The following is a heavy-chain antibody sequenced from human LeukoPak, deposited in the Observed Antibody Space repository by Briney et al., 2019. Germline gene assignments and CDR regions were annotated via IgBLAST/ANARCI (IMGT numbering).Heavy chain of an antibody. CDR3: ARGYGKFDY. CDR2: INHSGST. Sequence: SETLSLTCAVYGGPFSGYYWSWIRQPPGKGLEWIGEINHSGSTNYNPSLKSRVTISVDTSKNQFSLKLSSVTAADTAVYYCARGYGKFDYWGQGTLVTVSS. D-gene: IGHD4-17*01. CDR1: GGPFSGYY. V-gene: IGHV4-34*01. J-gene: IGHJ4*02.